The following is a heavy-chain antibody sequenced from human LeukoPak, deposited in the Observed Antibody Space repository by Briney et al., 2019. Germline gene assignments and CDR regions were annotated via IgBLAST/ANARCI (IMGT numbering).Heavy chain of an antibody. Sequence: GGSLRLSCAASGFTVSSNYMSWVRQAPGKGLEWVSVIYSGSSTYYADSVKGRFTISRDNSKNTLYLQMNSLRAEDTAVYYCARDQEQPGLYDYWGQGTLVTVSS. D-gene: IGHD1/OR15-1a*01. V-gene: IGHV3-66*01. J-gene: IGHJ4*02. CDR2: IYSGSST. CDR1: GFTVSSNY. CDR3: ARDQEQPGLYDY.